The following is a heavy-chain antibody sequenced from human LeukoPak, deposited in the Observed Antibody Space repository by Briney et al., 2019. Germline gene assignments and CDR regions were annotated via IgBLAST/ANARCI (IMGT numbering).Heavy chain of an antibody. J-gene: IGHJ4*02. CDR2: IWYDGSKK. V-gene: IGHV3-33*01. Sequence: PGRSLRLSCAASGFTFSSCGMHWVRPAPGKGLEWVAVIWYDGSKKYHADSVKGRFTISRDNSKNTLYLQMNSMRAEDTAVYYCARSVLSPVLQDFDYWGRGTLVTVSS. CDR3: ARSVLSPVLQDFDY. CDR1: GFTFSSCG. D-gene: IGHD5-24*01.